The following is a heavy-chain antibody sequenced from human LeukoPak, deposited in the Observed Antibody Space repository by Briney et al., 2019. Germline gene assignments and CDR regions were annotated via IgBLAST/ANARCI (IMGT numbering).Heavy chain of an antibody. Sequence: PSETLSLTCTVSGDSISTSNSYWGWIRQPPGKGLEWIGSIYYSGNTYYNASLKSRVTISVDTSKSQFSLKLTSVTAADTAVYYCARSYYGSGRYGPQFDYWGQGTLVTVSS. D-gene: IGHD3-10*01. V-gene: IGHV4-39*07. CDR2: IYYSGNT. CDR1: GDSISTSNSY. J-gene: IGHJ4*02. CDR3: ARSYYGSGRYGPQFDY.